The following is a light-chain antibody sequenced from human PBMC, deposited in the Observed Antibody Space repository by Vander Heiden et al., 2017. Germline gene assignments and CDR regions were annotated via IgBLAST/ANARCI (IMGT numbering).Light chain of an antibody. J-gene: IGKJ2*01. V-gene: IGKV1-33*01. CDR3: QQYDNLPF. CDR2: DAS. Sequence: DIQMTQSPSSLSASVGDRVTITCQASQDISNYLNWYQQKPGKAPKLLIYDASNLETGVPSRFSGSGSGTDFTFTISSLQPEDIATYYCQQYDNLPFFGQGTTLEIK. CDR1: QDISNY.